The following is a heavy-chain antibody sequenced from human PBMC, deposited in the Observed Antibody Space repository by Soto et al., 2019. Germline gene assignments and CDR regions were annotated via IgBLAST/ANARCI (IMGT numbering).Heavy chain of an antibody. V-gene: IGHV1-69*13. CDR1: GGTFSSYR. CDR2: IVPIYRTA. CDR3: VRDSGAKLSSS. Sequence: SVKVSCKASGGTFSSYRINWVRQAPGQGLEWVGGIVPIYRTADYAQKFQGRVTITADESARTSYMELRSLKPQDTAVYYCVRDSGAKLSSSWGQGTLVTV. D-gene: IGHD6-13*01. J-gene: IGHJ4*02.